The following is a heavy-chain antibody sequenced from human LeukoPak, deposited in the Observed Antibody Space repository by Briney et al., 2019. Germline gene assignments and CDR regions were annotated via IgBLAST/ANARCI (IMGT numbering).Heavy chain of an antibody. CDR2: ISSSGSYI. Sequence: NSGGSLRLSCAASGFPFSSYTFNWVRQAPGKGLEWVSSISSSGSYIYYADSVKGRFTISRDNANNSLQLHMNSLRAEDTAVYYGARDVFPPPVITYGRDLPGGTGANWGQGTLVIVSS. D-gene: IGHD3-16*01. V-gene: IGHV3-21*06. CDR3: ARDVFPPPVITYGRDLPGGTGAN. CDR1: GFPFSSYT. J-gene: IGHJ4*02.